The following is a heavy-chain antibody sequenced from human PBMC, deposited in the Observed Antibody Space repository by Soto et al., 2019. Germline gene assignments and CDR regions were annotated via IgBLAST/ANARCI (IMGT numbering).Heavy chain of an antibody. CDR3: ARTGYCSSTSCPLVWFDP. D-gene: IGHD2-2*01. CDR1: GYTFTSYA. J-gene: IGHJ5*02. CDR2: INAGNGNT. V-gene: IGHV1-3*01. Sequence: ASVKVSCKASGYTFTSYAMHWVRQAPGQRLEWMGWINAGNGNTKYSQKFQGRVTITRDTSASTAYMELSSLRSEDTAVYYCARTGYCSSTSCPLVWFDPWGQGTLVTVSS.